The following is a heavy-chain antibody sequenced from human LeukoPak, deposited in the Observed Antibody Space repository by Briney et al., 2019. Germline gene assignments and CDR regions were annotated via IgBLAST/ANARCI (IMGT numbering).Heavy chain of an antibody. CDR2: ISAYNGNT. CDR3: ARVVLRQYYFDY. J-gene: IGHJ4*02. Sequence: ASVKVSCKASGYTFTSYGISWVRQAPGQGLEWMRWISAYNGNTNYAQKLQGRVTMATDTSTSTAYMELRSLRSDDTAVYYCARVVLRQYYFDYWGQGTLVTVSS. D-gene: IGHD3-3*01. CDR1: GYTFTSYG. V-gene: IGHV1-18*01.